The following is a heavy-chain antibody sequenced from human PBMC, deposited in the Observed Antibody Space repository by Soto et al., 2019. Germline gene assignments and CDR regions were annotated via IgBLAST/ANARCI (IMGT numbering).Heavy chain of an antibody. J-gene: IGHJ5*02. Sequence: EVQLVESGGGLVQPGRSLRLSCAASGFTFDDYAMHWVRQAPGEGLEWVSGISWNSGSIGYADSVKGRFTISRDNAKNSLYLQMNSLRAEDTALYYCAKDILVLGVVSFPTQFDPWGQGTLVTVSS. D-gene: IGHD3-3*01. CDR3: AKDILVLGVVSFPTQFDP. CDR2: ISWNSGSI. CDR1: GFTFDDYA. V-gene: IGHV3-9*01.